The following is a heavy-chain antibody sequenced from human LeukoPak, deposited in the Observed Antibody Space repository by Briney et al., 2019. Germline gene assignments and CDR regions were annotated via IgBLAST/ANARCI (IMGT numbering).Heavy chain of an antibody. Sequence: GGSLRISCEASGFTFDDYGMSWVRQAPGKGLEWVSGINWNGGSTGYADSVKGRFTISRDNAKNSPYLQMSSLRAGDTALYYCARGDSRLGHFDYWGQGTLVTVSS. V-gene: IGHV3-20*04. CDR2: INWNGGST. CDR3: ARGDSRLGHFDY. D-gene: IGHD3-22*01. CDR1: GFTFDDYG. J-gene: IGHJ4*02.